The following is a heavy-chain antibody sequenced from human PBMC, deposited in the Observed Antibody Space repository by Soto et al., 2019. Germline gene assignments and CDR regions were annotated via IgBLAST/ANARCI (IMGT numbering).Heavy chain of an antibody. CDR2: ISAYNGNT. CDR1: GYTFTSYG. Sequence: GASVQVSCKASGYTFTSYGISWVRQAPGQGLEWMGWISAYNGNTNYAQKLQGRVTMTTDTSTSTAYMELRSLRSDDTAVYYCARDRGLAARYYYYYGMDVWGQGTTVTVSS. V-gene: IGHV1-18*01. D-gene: IGHD6-6*01. CDR3: ARDRGLAARYYYYYGMDV. J-gene: IGHJ6*02.